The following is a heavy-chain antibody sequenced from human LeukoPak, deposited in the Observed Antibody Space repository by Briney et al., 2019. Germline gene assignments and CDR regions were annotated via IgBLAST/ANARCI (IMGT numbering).Heavy chain of an antibody. V-gene: IGHV3-7*01. D-gene: IGHD3-22*01. CDR3: ARERGWVEYYYDSSGYIDY. CDR1: GFTFSSYW. Sequence: GGSLRLSCAASGFTFSSYWMSWVRQALGKGLEWVANIKQDGSEKYYVDSVKGRFTISRDNAKNSLYLQTNSLRAEDTAVYYCARERGWVEYYYDSSGYIDYWGQGILVTVSS. CDR2: IKQDGSEK. J-gene: IGHJ4*02.